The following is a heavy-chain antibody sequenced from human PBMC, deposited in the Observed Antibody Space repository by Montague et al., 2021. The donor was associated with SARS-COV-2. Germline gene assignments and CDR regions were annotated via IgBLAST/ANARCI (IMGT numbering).Heavy chain of an antibody. Sequence: SLRLSCAASGFIFTNYGMNWVRRAPGKGLESVADISGFGGGTYYSDSVKGRFTISRATSNSTLFLQMDGLRAEDTAIYYCAKSFSGTRNWFDIWGQGTLVTVSS. CDR1: GFIFTNYG. D-gene: IGHD1-14*01. CDR2: ISGFGGGT. V-gene: IGHV3-23*01. J-gene: IGHJ5*02. CDR3: AKSFSGTRNWFDI.